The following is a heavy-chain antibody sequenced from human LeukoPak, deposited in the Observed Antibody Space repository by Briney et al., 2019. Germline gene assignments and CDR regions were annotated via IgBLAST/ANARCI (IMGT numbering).Heavy chain of an antibody. CDR1: GFTFSSYW. J-gene: IGHJ4*02. Sequence: GGSLRLSCAASGFTFSSYWMSWVRRAPGKGLEGVAKIKQDGSEKYYVDSVKGRFTISRDNAKNSLYLQMNSLRAEDTAVYYCARNIAVAGNDYWGQGTLVTVSS. D-gene: IGHD6-19*01. CDR3: ARNIAVAGNDY. CDR2: IKQDGSEK. V-gene: IGHV3-7*01.